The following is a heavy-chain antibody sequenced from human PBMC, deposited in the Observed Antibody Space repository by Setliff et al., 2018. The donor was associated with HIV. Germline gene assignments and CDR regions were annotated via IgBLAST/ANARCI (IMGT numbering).Heavy chain of an antibody. CDR2: VYYSGRT. CDR1: GGSISSSSYY. J-gene: IGHJ4*02. V-gene: IGHV4-39*02. CDR3: ATTVDIVTTDDF. Sequence: SETLSLTCSVSGGSISSSSYYWAWIRQPPGKGLEWIGSVYYSGRTSYNPSLKSRVTISVDTSKNHFSLRLSSVTAADTAVFYCATTVDIVTTDDFWGQGILVTVSS. D-gene: IGHD5-12*01.